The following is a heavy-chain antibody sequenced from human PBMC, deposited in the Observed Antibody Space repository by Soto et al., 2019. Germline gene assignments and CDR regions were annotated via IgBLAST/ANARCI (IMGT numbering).Heavy chain of an antibody. CDR3: ARQKISGGLAARLSYYYYGMDV. CDR1: GYSFTSYW. V-gene: IGHV5-51*01. CDR2: IYPGDSDT. J-gene: IGHJ6*02. Sequence: PGESLKISCKGSGYSFTSYWIGWVRQMPGKGLEWMGIIYPGDSDTRYSPSFQGQVTISADKSISTAYLQWSSLEASDTAMYYCARQKISGGLAARLSYYYYGMDVWGQGTTVTVSS. D-gene: IGHD6-6*01.